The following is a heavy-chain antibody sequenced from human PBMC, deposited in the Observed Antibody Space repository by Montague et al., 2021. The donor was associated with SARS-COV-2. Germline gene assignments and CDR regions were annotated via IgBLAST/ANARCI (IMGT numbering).Heavy chain of an antibody. CDR1: GDSISSYY. D-gene: IGHD3-22*01. CDR2: LYNSGST. V-gene: IGHV4-59*12. J-gene: IGHJ4*02. CDR3: ARGRQHINMVVVVVTGGEYYFDF. Sequence: SETLSLTCTVSGDSISSYYWSWIRQHPGKGLEWIGYLYNSGSTKYNPSLKSRVTISVDTSKNQFSLKMTSVTAADTAVYYCARGRQHINMVVVVVTGGEYYFDFWGQGTLVAVSS.